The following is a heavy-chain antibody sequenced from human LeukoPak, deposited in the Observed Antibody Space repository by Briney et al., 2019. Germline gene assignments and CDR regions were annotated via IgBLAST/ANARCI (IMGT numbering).Heavy chain of an antibody. CDR1: GDSFSSNSAA. CDR3: ARRLTQYDCFDP. V-gene: IGHV6-1*01. CDR2: TYYRSTWYN. Sequence: SQTLSLTCAISGDSFSSNSAAWNWIRQSPSRGLEWLGRTYYRSTWYNDYAVSVRGRITANPDTSKNQFSLHLNSVTPEDTAVYYCARRLTQYDCFDPWGQGILVTVSS. J-gene: IGHJ5*02. D-gene: IGHD2-2*01.